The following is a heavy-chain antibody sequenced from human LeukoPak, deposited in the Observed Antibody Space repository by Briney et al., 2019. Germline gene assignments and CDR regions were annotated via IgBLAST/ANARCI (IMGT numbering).Heavy chain of an antibody. CDR3: ARQLGYCSAGTCYFDS. Sequence: GALRLSCAASGFALSTYAMAWVRQAPGKGLEWISSLSSGRSPSYSDSLEGRLTMSSDNARNTLYLQMDNLRGEDTAMYYCARQLGYCSAGTCYFDSWGHGTQVTVSS. D-gene: IGHD2-8*02. J-gene: IGHJ4*01. CDR2: LSSGRSP. CDR1: GFALSTYA. V-gene: IGHV3-69-1*01.